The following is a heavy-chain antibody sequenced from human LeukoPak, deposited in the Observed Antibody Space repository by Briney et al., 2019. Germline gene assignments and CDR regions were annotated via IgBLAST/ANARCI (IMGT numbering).Heavy chain of an antibody. Sequence: ASVKVSCKASGGSFSSYAIIWVRQAPGQGLEWMGGIIPIFGTTNYAQRFQGRVTITADESTSTAYMELSSLRSEDTAVCYCARALYSGSYGSAFDIWGQGTMVTVSS. J-gene: IGHJ3*02. V-gene: IGHV1-69*01. CDR2: IIPIFGTT. CDR1: GGSFSSYA. D-gene: IGHD1-26*01. CDR3: ARALYSGSYGSAFDI.